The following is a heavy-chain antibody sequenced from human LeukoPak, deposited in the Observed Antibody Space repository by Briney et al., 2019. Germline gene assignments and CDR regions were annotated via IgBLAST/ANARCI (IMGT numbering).Heavy chain of an antibody. D-gene: IGHD3-22*01. CDR2: ISYDGSDT. Sequence: GGSLRLSCAASGFTFSAYAMHWVRQAPGKGLEWVALISYDGSDTYFADSVKGRFTISRDNAKNSLYLQMNSLRAEDTAVYYCARDNYYYDSSGYYYVDYWGQGTLVTVSS. CDR1: GFTFSAYA. J-gene: IGHJ4*02. CDR3: ARDNYYYDSSGYYYVDY. V-gene: IGHV3-30-3*01.